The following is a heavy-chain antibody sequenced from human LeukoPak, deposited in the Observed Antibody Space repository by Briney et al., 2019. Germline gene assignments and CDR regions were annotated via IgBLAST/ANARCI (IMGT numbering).Heavy chain of an antibody. Sequence: GGSLRLSCGGSGFIFSDYYMNWIRQAPGKGLEWISSISSSGNSVYYADSVRGRFSISRDNANNSLILHMNSLRVEDTALYYCASRPGCSYAFDQWGQGTLVTVSS. CDR1: GFIFSDYY. J-gene: IGHJ4*02. CDR3: ASRPGCSYAFDQ. CDR2: ISSSGNSV. D-gene: IGHD5-18*01. V-gene: IGHV3-11*01.